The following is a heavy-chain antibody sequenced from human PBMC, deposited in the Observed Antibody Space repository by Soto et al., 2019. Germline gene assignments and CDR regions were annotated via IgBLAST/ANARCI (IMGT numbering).Heavy chain of an antibody. CDR1: GFTFSSYG. V-gene: IGHV3-30*18. J-gene: IGHJ3*02. CDR2: ISYDGSNK. Sequence: QVQLVESGGGVVQPGRSLRLSCAASGFTFSSYGMHWVRQAPGKGLEWVAVISYDGSNKYYADFVKGRFTISRDNSKNTLYLQMNSLRAEDTAVYYCAKGRVVTAIYDAFDIWGQGTMVTVSS. D-gene: IGHD2-21*02. CDR3: AKGRVVTAIYDAFDI.